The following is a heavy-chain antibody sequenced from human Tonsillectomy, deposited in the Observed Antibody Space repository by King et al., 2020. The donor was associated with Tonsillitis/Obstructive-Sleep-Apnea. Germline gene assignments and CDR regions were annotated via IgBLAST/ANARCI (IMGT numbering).Heavy chain of an antibody. CDR3: AKEQYYYDSSSTDYMDV. J-gene: IGHJ6*03. D-gene: IGHD3-22*01. CDR1: GCTFTNYG. CDR2: LSYDVSNK. V-gene: IGHV3-30*18. Sequence: VQLVESGGGVHQPGRSLRLSCAASGCTFTNYGMHWVRQAPGKGLEWVAVLSYDVSNKYYADSGRGRFTISRDNSENRLYLQMNTLRAEDTAVYYCAKEQYYYDSSSTDYMDVWGKGTTVTVSS.